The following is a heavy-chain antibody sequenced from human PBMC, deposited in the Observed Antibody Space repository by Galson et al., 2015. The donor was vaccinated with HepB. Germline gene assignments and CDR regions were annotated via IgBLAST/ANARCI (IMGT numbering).Heavy chain of an antibody. D-gene: IGHD5-24*01. V-gene: IGHV3-33*01. Sequence: SLRLSCAASGFTFSSYGMHWVRQAPGKGLEWVAVIWYDGSNKYYADSVKGRFTISRDNSKNTLYLQMNSLRAEDTAVYYCAREMATITNDAFDIWGQGTMVTVSS. CDR3: AREMATITNDAFDI. CDR1: GFTFSSYG. J-gene: IGHJ3*02. CDR2: IWYDGSNK.